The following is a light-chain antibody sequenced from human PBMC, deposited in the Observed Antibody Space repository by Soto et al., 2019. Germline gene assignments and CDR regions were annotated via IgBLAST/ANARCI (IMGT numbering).Light chain of an antibody. CDR1: SSDVGRYSY. J-gene: IGLJ3*02. Sequence: QSVLTQPPSASGSPGQSVTISCTGTSSDVGRYSYVSWYQQHPGKAPKLMIYEVSKRPSGVPDRFSGSKSGNTASLTVSGLQAEDEADYYCSSYAGSNNLFGGGTQLTVL. CDR2: EVS. CDR3: SSYAGSNNL. V-gene: IGLV2-8*01.